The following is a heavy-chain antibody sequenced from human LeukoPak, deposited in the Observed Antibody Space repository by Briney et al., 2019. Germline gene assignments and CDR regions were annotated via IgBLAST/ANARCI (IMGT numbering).Heavy chain of an antibody. V-gene: IGHV4-30-2*01. CDR2: IYHSGST. Sequence: PSQTLSLTCAVSGGSISSGGYSWSWIRQPPGKGLEWIGYIYHSGSTYYNPSLKSRVTISVDRSKNQFSLKLSSVTAADTAVYYCARGPEYDFWSGYLYGMEVWGQGTTVTVSS. D-gene: IGHD3-3*01. CDR1: GGSISSGGYS. CDR3: ARGPEYDFWSGYLYGMEV. J-gene: IGHJ6*02.